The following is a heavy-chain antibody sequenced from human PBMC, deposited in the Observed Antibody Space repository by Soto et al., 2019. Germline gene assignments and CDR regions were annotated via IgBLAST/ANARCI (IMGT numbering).Heavy chain of an antibody. CDR3: AREAYYDFWSGYYDLRKGGYYYYYYMDV. CDR1: GVAFSSYT. Sequence: SVKLSCKASGVAFSSYTSRWVRHAPGQGLEWMGRIIPILGIANYAQKFQGRVTITADKSTSTAYMELSSPRSEDTAVYYCAREAYYDFWSGYYDLRKGGYYYYYYMDVWGKGTTVPVSS. V-gene: IGHV1-69*04. J-gene: IGHJ6*03. D-gene: IGHD3-3*01. CDR2: IIPILGIA.